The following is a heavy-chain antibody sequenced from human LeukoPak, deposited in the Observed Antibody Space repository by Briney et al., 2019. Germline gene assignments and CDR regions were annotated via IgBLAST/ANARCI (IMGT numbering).Heavy chain of an antibody. Sequence: GESLKISCKGSGYSFTSYWIGWVRQMPGKGLEWMGIIYPGDSDTRYSPSFQGQVTISADKSISTAYLQWSSLKASDTAIYYCVGRPYVWSGYYGYFDYWGQGTLVTVSS. V-gene: IGHV5-51*01. CDR3: VGRPYVWSGYYGYFDY. D-gene: IGHD3-3*01. CDR1: GYSFTSYW. J-gene: IGHJ4*02. CDR2: IYPGDSDT.